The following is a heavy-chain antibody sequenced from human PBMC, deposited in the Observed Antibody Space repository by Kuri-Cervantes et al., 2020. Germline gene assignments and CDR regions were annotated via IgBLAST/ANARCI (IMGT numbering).Heavy chain of an antibody. CDR3: ARVGSGCDY. V-gene: IGHV4-34*01. J-gene: IGHJ4*02. D-gene: IGHD6-19*01. Sequence: GSLRLSCAVYGGSFSGYYWSWIRQPPGKGLEWIGEINHSGSTNYNPSLKSRVTISVDTSKNQFSLKLSSVTAADTAVYYCARVGSGCDYWGQGTLVTVSS. CDR2: INHSGST. CDR1: GGSFSGYY.